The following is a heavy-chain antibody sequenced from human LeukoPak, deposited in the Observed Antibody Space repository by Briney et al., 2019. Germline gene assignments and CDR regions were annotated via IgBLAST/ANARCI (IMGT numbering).Heavy chain of an antibody. Sequence: PGGSLRLSCAASGFTVSSYWMSWVRQAPGKGLEWEANIKQDGSEKYYVDSVKGRFTISRDNAKNSLYLQMNSLRAEDTAVYYCARVSMIVVVLDAFDIWGQGTMVTVSS. V-gene: IGHV3-7*01. CDR3: ARVSMIVVVLDAFDI. CDR1: GFTVSSYW. CDR2: IKQDGSEK. D-gene: IGHD3-22*01. J-gene: IGHJ3*02.